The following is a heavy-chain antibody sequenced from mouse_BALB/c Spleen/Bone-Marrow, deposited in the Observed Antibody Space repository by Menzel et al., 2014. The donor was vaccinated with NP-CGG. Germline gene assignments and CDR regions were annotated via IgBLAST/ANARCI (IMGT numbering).Heavy chain of an antibody. CDR2: IDPANGNT. V-gene: IGHV14-3*02. Sequence: VQLQQPGAELVKPGASVKLSCTASGFNVKDAYMQWVKQRPEQGLEWIGRIDPANGNTQYDPTFQGKATITTDTSSNTAYLQLSSLTSEDTAVYYCARYYYGSSYFDYWGQGTTLTVSS. D-gene: IGHD1-1*01. J-gene: IGHJ2*01. CDR3: ARYYYGSSYFDY. CDR1: GFNVKDAY.